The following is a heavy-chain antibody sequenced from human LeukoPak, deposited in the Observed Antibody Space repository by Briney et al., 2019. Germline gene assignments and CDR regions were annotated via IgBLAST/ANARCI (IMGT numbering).Heavy chain of an antibody. CDR3: ARAERSVYFDY. CDR1: GFTVSSNY. CDR2: IYSGGRT. Sequence: GGSPRLSCAASGFTVSSNYMSWVRQAPGKGLEWVSVIYSGGRTYYADSVKGRFTISRDNSKNTLYLQMNSLRAEDTAVYYCARAERSVYFDYWGQGTLVTDSS. V-gene: IGHV3-66*01. D-gene: IGHD3-3*01. J-gene: IGHJ4*02.